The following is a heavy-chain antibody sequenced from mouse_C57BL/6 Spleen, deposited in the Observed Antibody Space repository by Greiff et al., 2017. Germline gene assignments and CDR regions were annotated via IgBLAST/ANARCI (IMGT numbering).Heavy chain of an antibody. V-gene: IGHV1-80*01. J-gene: IGHJ4*01. Sequence: VQLQQSGAELVKPGASVKISCKASGYAFSSYWMNWVKQRPGKGLEWIGQIYPGDGDTNYNGKFKGKATLTADKSSSTAYMQLSSLTSEDSAVYVCAREHMVNYAMDYWGQGTSVTVSS. CDR1: GYAFSSYW. D-gene: IGHD1-1*02. CDR2: IYPGDGDT. CDR3: AREHMVNYAMDY.